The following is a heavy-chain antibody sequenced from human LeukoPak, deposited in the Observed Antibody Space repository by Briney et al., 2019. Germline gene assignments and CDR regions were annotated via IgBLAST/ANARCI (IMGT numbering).Heavy chain of an antibody. D-gene: IGHD1-26*01. CDR1: GYTFTAYY. CDR2: INPNSGGT. CDR3: ARDWARYSGSYSYDEYYFDY. Sequence: GASVKVSCKASGYTFTAYYMYWVRQAPGQGLECMGRINPNSGGTNYAQKFQGRVTMTRDTSISTAYMELSRLRSDDTAVYYCARDWARYSGSYSYDEYYFDYWGQGTLVTVSS. V-gene: IGHV1-2*06. J-gene: IGHJ4*02.